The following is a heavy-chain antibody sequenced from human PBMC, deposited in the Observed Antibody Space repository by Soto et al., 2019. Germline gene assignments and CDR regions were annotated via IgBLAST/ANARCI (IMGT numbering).Heavy chain of an antibody. CDR2: IYYSGST. J-gene: IGHJ4*02. Sequence: SETLSLTCTVSGGSISSGGYYWSWIRQHPGKGLEWIGYIYYSGSTYYNPSLKGRVTISVDTSKNQFSLKLSSVTAADTAVYYCARSLSVDTAMVYGYWGQGTLVTVS. D-gene: IGHD5-18*01. V-gene: IGHV4-31*03. CDR3: ARSLSVDTAMVYGY. CDR1: GGSISSGGYY.